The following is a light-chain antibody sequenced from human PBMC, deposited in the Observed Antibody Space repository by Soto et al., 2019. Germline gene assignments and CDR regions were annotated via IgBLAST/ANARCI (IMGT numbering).Light chain of an antibody. CDR3: QSHDSSLSGHVV. J-gene: IGLJ2*01. CDR2: GNS. V-gene: IGLV1-40*01. Sequence: QSVLTQLPSVSGAPGQRVTISCTGSSSNIGAGYDVHWYQQLPGTAPKLLIYGNSNRPSGVPDRFSGSKSGTSASLAITGLQAEDEADYYCQSHDSSLSGHVVFGGGTKVTVL. CDR1: SSNIGAGYD.